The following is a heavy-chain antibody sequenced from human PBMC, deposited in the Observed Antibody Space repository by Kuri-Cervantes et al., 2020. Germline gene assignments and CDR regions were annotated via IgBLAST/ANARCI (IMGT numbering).Heavy chain of an antibody. CDR1: GFTFSSYW. J-gene: IGHJ4*02. Sequence: GESLKISCAASGFTFSSYWMSWVRQAPGKGLEWVSGINWNGGSTGYADSVKGRFTISRDNAKNSLYLQMNSLRAEDTAVYYCARDWFGYDSSGYTGWGQGTLVTVSS. CDR3: ARDWFGYDSSGYTG. V-gene: IGHV3-20*04. CDR2: INWNGGST. D-gene: IGHD3-22*01.